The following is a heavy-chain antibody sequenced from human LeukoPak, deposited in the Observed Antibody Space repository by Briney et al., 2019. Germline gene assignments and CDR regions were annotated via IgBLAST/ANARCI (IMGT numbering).Heavy chain of an antibody. Sequence: ASVKVSCKASGYTFTGYYMHWVRQAPGQGLEWMGWIDPNSGGTNYAQKFQGRVTMTRDTSISTAYMELSRLRSDDTAVYYCASYDYGDNWFDPWGQGTLVTVSS. D-gene: IGHD4-17*01. V-gene: IGHV1-2*02. CDR2: IDPNSGGT. J-gene: IGHJ5*02. CDR3: ASYDYGDNWFDP. CDR1: GYTFTGYY.